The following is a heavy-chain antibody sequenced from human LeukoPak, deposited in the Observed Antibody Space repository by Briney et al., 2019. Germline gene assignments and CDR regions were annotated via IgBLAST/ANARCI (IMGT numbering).Heavy chain of an antibody. Sequence: ASVKVSCKVSGYTLTKLSMHWVRQAPGKGLEWMGGFDPEDGETIYAQKFQGRVTMTEDTSTDTAYMELSSLRSEDTAVYYCATPGPMSTGVGYWGQGTLVTVSS. D-gene: IGHD3-16*01. J-gene: IGHJ4*02. V-gene: IGHV1-24*01. CDR3: ATPGPMSTGVGY. CDR1: GYTLTKLS. CDR2: FDPEDGET.